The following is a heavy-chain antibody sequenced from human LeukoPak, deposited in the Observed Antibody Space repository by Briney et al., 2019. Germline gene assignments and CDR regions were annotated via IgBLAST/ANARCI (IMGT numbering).Heavy chain of an antibody. D-gene: IGHD6-6*01. CDR2: IYYSGST. V-gene: IGHV4-59*01. Sequence: SETLSLTCIVSGGSISSYYWSWIRQPPGKGLEWIGYIYYSGSTNYNPSLKSRVTISVDTSKNQFSLKLSSVTAADTAVYYCARERGIAARSAFDIWGQGTMVTVSS. J-gene: IGHJ3*02. CDR1: GGSISSYY. CDR3: ARERGIAARSAFDI.